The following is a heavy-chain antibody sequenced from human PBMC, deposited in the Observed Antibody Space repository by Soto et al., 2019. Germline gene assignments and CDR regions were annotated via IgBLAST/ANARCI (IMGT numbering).Heavy chain of an antibody. D-gene: IGHD2-2*01. V-gene: IGHV3-7*04. CDR3: AREIVVARGASYFDY. Sequence: EVQLVESGGNLVQPGGSLRLSCVGSGFTFSSNWMTWVRQAPGKGLEWVGNIRQDGSEKNYVDSVKGRCTISRDNAKNSLYLQMNSLRAEDTAGYYCAREIVVARGASYFDYLGPGALVTVSS. CDR2: IRQDGSEK. J-gene: IGHJ4*02. CDR1: GFTFSSNW.